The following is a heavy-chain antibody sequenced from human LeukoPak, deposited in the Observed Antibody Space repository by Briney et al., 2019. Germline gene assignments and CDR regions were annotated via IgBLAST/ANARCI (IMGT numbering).Heavy chain of an antibody. CDR3: ARGGSSSWYGS. CDR2: INSDGSTT. Sequence: PGRSLGLSCAASGFTFSSYWMHWVREAPAKGLVWVSRINSDGSTTSHADSVKGRFTISRDNAKNTLFLQMNSLRAEDTAVYYCARGGSSSWYGSWGQGTLVTVSS. J-gene: IGHJ5*01. D-gene: IGHD6-13*01. CDR1: GFTFSSYW. V-gene: IGHV3-74*01.